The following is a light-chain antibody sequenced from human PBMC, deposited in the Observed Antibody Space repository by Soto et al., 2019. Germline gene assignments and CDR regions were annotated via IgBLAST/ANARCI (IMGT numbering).Light chain of an antibody. CDR1: SSDVGAYKY. CDR2: AVS. Sequence: QSVLTQPPSASGSPGQSVTISCTGTSSDVGAYKYVSWYQQHPGKAPKLMIYAVSERPSGVPDRFSGSKSGNTASLTVSGLQAEDEADYYCGTWDSSLSAGVFGGGTKVTVL. J-gene: IGLJ2*01. CDR3: GTWDSSLSAGV. V-gene: IGLV2-8*01.